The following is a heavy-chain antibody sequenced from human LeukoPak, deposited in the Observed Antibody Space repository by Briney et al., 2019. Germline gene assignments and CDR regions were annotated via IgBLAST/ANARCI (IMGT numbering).Heavy chain of an antibody. D-gene: IGHD6-6*01. J-gene: IGHJ4*02. Sequence: SETLSLTCAVYGGSFSGYYWSGIRQPRGKGVEGIGEINHSGRTNYNPSLKSGVTISVDTSKNQFSLKLSSVTAADTAVYYCARGPRIAARPRGSLWSIDYWGQGTLVTVSS. CDR3: ARGPRIAARPRGSLWSIDY. CDR2: INHSGRT. V-gene: IGHV4-34*01. CDR1: GGSFSGYY.